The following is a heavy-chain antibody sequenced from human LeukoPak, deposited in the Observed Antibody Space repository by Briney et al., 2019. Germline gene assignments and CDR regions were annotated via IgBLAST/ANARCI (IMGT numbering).Heavy chain of an antibody. J-gene: IGHJ4*02. D-gene: IGHD3-16*02. V-gene: IGHV4-39*01. CDR1: GGSTSSSSYY. CDR3: ARQYYDYVWGSYRDLYYFDY. Sequence: SETLSLTCTVSGGSTSSSSYYWGWIRQPPGKGLEWIGSIYCSGNTYYNPSLKSRVTISVDTSKNLFSLKLSSVTAADTAVYYCARQYYDYVWGSYRDLYYFDYWGQGTLVTVSS. CDR2: IYCSGNT.